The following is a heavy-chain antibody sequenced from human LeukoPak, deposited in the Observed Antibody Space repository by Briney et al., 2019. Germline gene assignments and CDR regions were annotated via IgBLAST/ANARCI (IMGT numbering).Heavy chain of an antibody. D-gene: IGHD3-3*01. CDR3: ARAILTASGFVWHFDL. J-gene: IGHJ2*01. V-gene: IGHV4-31*03. CDR2: THYSGSG. Sequence: PSETLSLTCTVSGGSISSGSYYWTWIRQYPGKGLEWIGYTHYSGSGYNNPSLKSRVTISVDTSKSQFSPKLNSVTAADTAVYFCARAILTASGFVWHFDLWGRGTLVTVSS. CDR1: GGSISSGSYY.